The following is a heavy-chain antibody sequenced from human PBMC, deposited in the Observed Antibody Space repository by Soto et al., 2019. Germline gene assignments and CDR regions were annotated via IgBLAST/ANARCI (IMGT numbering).Heavy chain of an antibody. CDR3: AKSKNYYYYGMDV. CDR1: GFTFSSYG. V-gene: IGHV3-30*18. CDR2: ISYDGSNK. J-gene: IGHJ6*02. Sequence: ESGGGVVQPGRSLRLSCAASGFTFSSYGMHWVRQAPGKGLEWVAVISYDGSNKYYADSVKGRFTISRDNSKNTLYLQMNSLRAEDTAVYYCAKSKNYYYYGMDVWGQGTTVTVSS.